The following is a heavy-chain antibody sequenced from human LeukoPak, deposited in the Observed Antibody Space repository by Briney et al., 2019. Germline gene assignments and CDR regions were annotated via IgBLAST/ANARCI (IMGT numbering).Heavy chain of an antibody. CDR1: GFTLDEYA. D-gene: IGHD2-15*01. J-gene: IGHJ3*02. V-gene: IGHV3-9*01. CDR3: VRDHVGGSCVDCPLGDAFDT. CDR2: ISWSRYVI. Sequence: PGGFLRLSCAASGFTLDEYAMHWVRQAPGRGLEGVSCISWSRYVIVYADSVRGRFTISRDNAKNAMFLQMNSLRAEDSAMYYCVRDHVGGSCVDCPLGDAFDTWGQGTMVTVSS.